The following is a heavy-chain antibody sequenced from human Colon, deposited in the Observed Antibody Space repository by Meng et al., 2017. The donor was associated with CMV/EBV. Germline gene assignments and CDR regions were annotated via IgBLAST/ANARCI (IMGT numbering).Heavy chain of an antibody. Sequence: QVHLQESGPRLVTPSETLSLTCTVSGGSISSPSYYWAWVRQPPGKGLEWIGSIYYTGGTFYSPSLKSRVTISIDTSKNHFSLKLNSVTAADTAMYYCTRETGGSSLAYWGQESWSPSPQ. CDR3: TRETGGSSLAY. J-gene: IGHJ4*01. CDR2: IYYTGGT. D-gene: IGHD6-13*01. CDR1: GGSISSPSYY. V-gene: IGHV4-39*02.